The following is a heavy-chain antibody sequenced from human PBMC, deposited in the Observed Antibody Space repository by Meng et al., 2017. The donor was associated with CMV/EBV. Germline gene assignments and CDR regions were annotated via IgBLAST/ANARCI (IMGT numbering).Heavy chain of an antibody. CDR1: GVSISSYY. D-gene: IGHD1-26*01. J-gene: IGHJ4*02. V-gene: IGHV4-59*01. CDR2: IYYSGSI. CDR3: ASQYSGTYYREFDY. Sequence: GSLRLSCTVSGVSISSYYWSWIRQPPGKGLEWIGHIYYSGSINYNPSLESRVTMSVDTSKNQFSLKLSSVTAADTAVYYCASQYSGTYYREFDYWGQGTLVTVSS.